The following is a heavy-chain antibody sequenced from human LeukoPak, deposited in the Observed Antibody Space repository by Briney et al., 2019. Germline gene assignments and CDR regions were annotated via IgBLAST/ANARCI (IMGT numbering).Heavy chain of an antibody. J-gene: IGHJ3*02. V-gene: IGHV3-74*03. CDR1: GFSFSSYW. CDR2: IEIDENIT. D-gene: IGHD3-22*01. CDR3: TRGHSSGNQYDAFDM. Sequence: GGSLRLTCAASGFSFSSYWMHWVRQAPGKGLEWVSRIEIDENITKFADSVKGRFTISRDNARNTVYLQMNSLTAGDTAVYYCTRGHSSGNQYDAFDMWGQGTVVTVSS.